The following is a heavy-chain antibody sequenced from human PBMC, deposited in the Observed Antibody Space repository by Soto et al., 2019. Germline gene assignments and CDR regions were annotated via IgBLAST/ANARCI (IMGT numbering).Heavy chain of an antibody. Sequence: GASVKVSCKASGDTFSGYPINWVRQAPGEGLEWMGRIIPVFGTTNDAQRFEGRVTFTADESTNTAYMELRGLLSEDTAIYYCARDGGFGELKHWGQGTLVTVSS. CDR2: IIPVFGTT. CDR1: GDTFSGYP. V-gene: IGHV1-69*13. D-gene: IGHD3-10*01. CDR3: ARDGGFGELKH. J-gene: IGHJ4*02.